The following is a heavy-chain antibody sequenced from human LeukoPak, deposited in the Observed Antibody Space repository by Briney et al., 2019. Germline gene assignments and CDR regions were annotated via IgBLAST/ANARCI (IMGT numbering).Heavy chain of an antibody. J-gene: IGHJ6*02. CDR2: IIPIFGTA. V-gene: IGHV1-69*13. D-gene: IGHD3-3*01. Sequence: ASVKVSCKASGGTFSSYAISWVRQAPGQGLEWMGGIIPIFGTANYAQKFQGRVTITADESTSTAYMELSSLRSEDTAVYYCAGVESEYYDFWSGYPPPPYYYGMDVWGQGTTVTVSS. CDR3: AGVESEYYDFWSGYPPPPYYYGMDV. CDR1: GGTFSSYA.